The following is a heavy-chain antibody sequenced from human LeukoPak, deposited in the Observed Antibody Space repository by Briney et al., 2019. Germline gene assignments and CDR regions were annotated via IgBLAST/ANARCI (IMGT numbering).Heavy chain of an antibody. V-gene: IGHV3-23*01. Sequence: GGSVRLSCAASGFTFSSYAMSWLRQAPGKGLEGCSAINGSGGSTYYADSVKGQLTISRDNYKNTLYLQMNSLRAEDTAVYYCAKHQLRSREPGIAAAGTLQDYYYYYYMDVWGKGTTVTVSS. CDR1: GFTFSSYA. CDR3: AKHQLRSREPGIAAAGTLQDYYYYYYMDV. J-gene: IGHJ6*03. D-gene: IGHD6-13*01. CDR2: INGSGGST.